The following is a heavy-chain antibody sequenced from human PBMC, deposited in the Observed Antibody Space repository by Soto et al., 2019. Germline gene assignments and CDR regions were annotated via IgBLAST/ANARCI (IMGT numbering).Heavy chain of an antibody. Sequence: PGGSLRLSCAASGFTFSSYSMNWVRQAPGKGLEWVSSISSSSSYIYYADSVKGRFTISRDNAKNSLYLQMNSLRAEDTAVYYCAKHGYCSGGSCYYFDYWGQGILFTVAS. CDR3: AKHGYCSGGSCYYFDY. CDR2: ISSSSSYI. CDR1: GFTFSSYS. J-gene: IGHJ4*02. V-gene: IGHV3-21*01. D-gene: IGHD2-15*01.